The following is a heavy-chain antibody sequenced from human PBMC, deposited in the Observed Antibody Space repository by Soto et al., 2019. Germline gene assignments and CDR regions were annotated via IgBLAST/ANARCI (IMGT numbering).Heavy chain of an antibody. CDR1: GFSLSTSGVG. Sequence: QITLKESGPPLVKPTQTLTLTCTFSGFSLSTSGVGVGWIRQPPGKALEWLALIYWDDDKRYSPSLKSRHPITEDNAKSQVVLTKTNMDPVDTATYYCAHRQRTVYFDYWGQGTLVTVSS. CDR2: IYWDDDK. D-gene: IGHD4-17*01. CDR3: AHRQRTVYFDY. J-gene: IGHJ4*02. V-gene: IGHV2-5*02.